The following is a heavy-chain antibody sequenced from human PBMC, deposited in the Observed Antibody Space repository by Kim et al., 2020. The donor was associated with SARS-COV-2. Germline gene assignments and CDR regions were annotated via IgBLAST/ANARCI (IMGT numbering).Heavy chain of an antibody. CDR2: GGST. D-gene: IGHD1-26*01. CDR3: VGGLFDY. Sequence: GGSTYYADSVKGRFTISRDNSKNMLYLHMSSLRAEDTAVYYCVGGLFDYWGQGTLVTVSA. J-gene: IGHJ4*02. V-gene: IGHV3-64D*06.